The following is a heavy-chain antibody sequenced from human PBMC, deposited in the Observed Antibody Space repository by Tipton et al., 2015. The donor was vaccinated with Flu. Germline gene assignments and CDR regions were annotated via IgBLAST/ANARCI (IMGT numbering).Heavy chain of an antibody. J-gene: IGHJ4*02. CDR3: ARGFIRLCDC. D-gene: IGHD3-16*01. CDR2: ISPSGSTR. Sequence: GSLRLSCAASGFSFSSYELNWVRQAPGKGLEWVSLISPSGSTRYYADSVKGRFTISRDNAKHELYLELNSLRAEDTALYYCARGFIRLCDCWGQGALVIVSP. V-gene: IGHV3-48*03. CDR1: GFSFSSYE.